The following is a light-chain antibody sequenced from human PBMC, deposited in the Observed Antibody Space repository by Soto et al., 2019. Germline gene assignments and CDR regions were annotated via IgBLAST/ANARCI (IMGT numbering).Light chain of an antibody. CDR2: GAS. CDR3: QQYGSSLFT. CDR1: QSVSSSY. V-gene: IGKV3-20*01. Sequence: EIVLTQSPSTLSLSPGERATLSCRASQSVSSSYLAWYQQKPGQAPRLLIYGASSRATGIPDRFSGSGSGTDFTLTISRLEPEDFAAYYCQQYGSSLFTFGHGTKVDIK. J-gene: IGKJ3*01.